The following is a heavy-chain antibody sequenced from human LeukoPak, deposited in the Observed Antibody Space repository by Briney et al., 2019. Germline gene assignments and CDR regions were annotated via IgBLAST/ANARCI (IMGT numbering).Heavy chain of an antibody. Sequence: GGSLRLSCAASGFTFSSYSMKWVRQAPGKGRECVSSISSSSSYIYYADSVKGRFTISRDNAKNSLYLQMNSLRAEDTAVYYCARVPDDYDYGDRTQGMDVWGQGTTVTVSS. V-gene: IGHV3-21*01. CDR1: GFTFSSYS. CDR3: ARVPDDYDYGDRTQGMDV. D-gene: IGHD4-17*01. CDR2: ISSSSSYI. J-gene: IGHJ6*02.